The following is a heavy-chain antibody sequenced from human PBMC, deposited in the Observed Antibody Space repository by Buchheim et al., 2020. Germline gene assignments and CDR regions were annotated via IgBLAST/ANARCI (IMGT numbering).Heavy chain of an antibody. CDR3: ARVSEYTTGYGGFDY. CDR1: GGSINSSPYY. V-gene: IGHV4-31*03. D-gene: IGHD4-23*01. Sequence: QVQLQESGPGLVKPSQTLSLTCTVSGGSINSSPYYWSWIRQHPGKGLEWIGYISYRGSTTYNPSLKSRIIISLDTSENQFSLRLSSVTAADTAVYHCARVSEYTTGYGGFDYWGQGTL. J-gene: IGHJ4*02. CDR2: ISYRGST.